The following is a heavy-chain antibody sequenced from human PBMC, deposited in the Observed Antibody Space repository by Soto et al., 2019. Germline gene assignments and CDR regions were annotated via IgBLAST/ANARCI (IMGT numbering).Heavy chain of an antibody. Sequence: XXTLSLPFTVSGGSIRRSYWRWIPQPPGKGPEWIGYIYYSGSTYYNPSLKSRVTISVDTSKNQFSLKLSSVTAADTHVYYCARVRADYGDKNYYYYMDVWGKGTTVTVSS. CDR1: GGSIRRSY. J-gene: IGHJ6*03. V-gene: IGHV4-59*12. D-gene: IGHD4-17*01. CDR2: IYYSGST. CDR3: ARVRADYGDKNYYYYMDV.